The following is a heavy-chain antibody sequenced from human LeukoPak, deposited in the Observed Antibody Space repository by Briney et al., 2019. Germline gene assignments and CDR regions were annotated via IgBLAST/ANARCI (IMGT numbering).Heavy chain of an antibody. CDR3: AKDKYTSVYYYGMDV. CDR1: GGSFSGYY. J-gene: IGHJ6*02. CDR2: INHSGST. V-gene: IGHV4-34*01. Sequence: PSETLSLTCAVYGGSFSGYYWSWIRQPPGKGLEWIGEINHSGSTNYNPSLKSRVTISVDTSKNQLSLKLSSVTAADTAVYYCAKDKYTSVYYYGMDVWGQGTTVTVS. D-gene: IGHD6-25*01.